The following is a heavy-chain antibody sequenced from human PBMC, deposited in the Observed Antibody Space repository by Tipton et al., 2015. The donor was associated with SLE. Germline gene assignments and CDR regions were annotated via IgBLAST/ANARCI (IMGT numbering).Heavy chain of an antibody. CDR3: AREGYSGGWDGDFDN. CDR2: IYYSGSP. D-gene: IGHD6-19*01. J-gene: IGHJ4*02. Sequence: TLSLTCTVSGGSITSSDSSWGWIRQPPGEGLESIGSIYYSGSPSYNPSLRSRVTISLDTSKTQFSLELSSVTAADTAVYYCAREGYSGGWDGDFDNWGQGTLVTVSS. CDR1: GGSITSSDSS. V-gene: IGHV4-39*07.